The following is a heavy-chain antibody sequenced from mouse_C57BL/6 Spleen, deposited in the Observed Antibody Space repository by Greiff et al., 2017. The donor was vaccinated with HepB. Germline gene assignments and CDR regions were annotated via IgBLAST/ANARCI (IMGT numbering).Heavy chain of an antibody. Sequence: VQLQQSGPELVKPGASVKISCKASGYTFTDYYMNWVKQSHGKSLEWIGDINPNNGGTSYNQKFKGKATLTVDKSSSTAYMELRSLTSEDSAVYYCARLGGYGNYVYWYFDVWGTGTTVTVSS. CDR2: INPNNGGT. V-gene: IGHV1-26*01. CDR3: ARLGGYGNYVYWYFDV. J-gene: IGHJ1*03. CDR1: GYTFTDYY. D-gene: IGHD2-1*01.